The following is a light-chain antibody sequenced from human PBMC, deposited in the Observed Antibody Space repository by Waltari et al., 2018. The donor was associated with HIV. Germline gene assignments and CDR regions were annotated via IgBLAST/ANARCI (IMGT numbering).Light chain of an antibody. V-gene: IGKV3-11*01. Sequence: EIVLTQSPATLSLSPGERATLSCRASQSVSSYLAWYQQQPGQAPRLLIYDASNRATGIPARFSGSGSGTDFTLTISSLEPEDFAVYYCQQRSNWPPSLTFGQGTLLEIK. CDR1: QSVSSY. J-gene: IGKJ5*01. CDR2: DAS. CDR3: QQRSNWPPSLT.